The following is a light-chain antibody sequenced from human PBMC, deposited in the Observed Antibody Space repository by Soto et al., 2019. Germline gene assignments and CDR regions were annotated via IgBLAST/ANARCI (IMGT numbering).Light chain of an antibody. J-gene: IGLJ1*01. CDR3: CSYAGRSTPYV. Sequence: ALTQPRSVSGSPGQSVTISCTGTSSDVGRYNYVSWYQQLPGKAPKLIIYDVTKRPSGVPDRFSGSKSGNTASLTISGLQADDEADYYCCSYAGRSTPYVFGTGTKVTVL. CDR1: SSDVGRYNY. V-gene: IGLV2-11*01. CDR2: DVT.